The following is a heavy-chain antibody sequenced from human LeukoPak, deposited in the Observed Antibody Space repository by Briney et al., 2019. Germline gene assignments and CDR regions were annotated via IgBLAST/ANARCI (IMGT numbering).Heavy chain of an antibody. J-gene: IGHJ6*03. D-gene: IGHD3-10*01. CDR2: ITGSGHTI. CDR3: AKDRDLDYYYYMDV. CDR1: GFTFHSYA. Sequence: GGSLRLSCAASGFTFHSYAMTWVRQAPGKGLEWVSAITGSGHTIYYADYVRGRFTLSRDNSKNTLFLQMHGLRAEDTAMYYCAKDRDLDYYYYMDVWGNGATVTASS. V-gene: IGHV3-23*01.